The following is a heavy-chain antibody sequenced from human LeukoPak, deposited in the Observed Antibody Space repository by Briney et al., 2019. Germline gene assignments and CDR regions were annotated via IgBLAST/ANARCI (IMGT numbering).Heavy chain of an antibody. D-gene: IGHD1-26*01. V-gene: IGHV4-4*02. J-gene: IGHJ4*02. Sequence: PSGTLSLTCAVSGGSITTTNWWSWVRQPPGKGLEWIGEVHLNGATNYNPSLESRFSMSIDKSNNHLSLEVTSVTAADTAMYYCTRESGAFSPFGFWGQGTLVTVSS. CDR1: GGSITTTNW. CDR2: VHLNGAT. CDR3: TRESGAFSPFGF.